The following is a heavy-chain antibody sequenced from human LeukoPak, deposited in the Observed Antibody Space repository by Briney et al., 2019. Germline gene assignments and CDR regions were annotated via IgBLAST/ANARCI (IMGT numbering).Heavy chain of an antibody. Sequence: ASVTVSFKASGYTFTGYYMHWVRQAPGQGLEWMGWINPNSGGTNYAQKFQGRVTMTRDTSISTAYMELSRLRSDDTAVYYCATPSGYYDSSGYYQNWGQGTMVTVSS. CDR2: INPNSGGT. D-gene: IGHD3-22*01. CDR3: ATPSGYYDSSGYYQN. J-gene: IGHJ3*01. V-gene: IGHV1-2*02. CDR1: GYTFTGYY.